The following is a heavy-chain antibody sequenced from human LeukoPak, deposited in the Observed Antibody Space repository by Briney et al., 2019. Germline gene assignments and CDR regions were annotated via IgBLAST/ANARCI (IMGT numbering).Heavy chain of an antibody. CDR3: ARVDPKAPGDYS. Sequence: GGSLRLSCAASGFTFSSYWMHWVRQAAGKGLVWVSRINSDGSSTKYADSVKGRFTISRDNAKNTLYVQMNNLRAEDTAVYYCARVDPKAPGDYSWGRGTLVTVSS. D-gene: IGHD2-2*03. CDR1: GFTFSSYW. V-gene: IGHV3-74*03. CDR2: INSDGSST. J-gene: IGHJ4*02.